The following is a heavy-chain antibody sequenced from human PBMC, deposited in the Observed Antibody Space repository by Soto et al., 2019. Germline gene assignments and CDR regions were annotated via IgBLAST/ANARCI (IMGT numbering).Heavy chain of an antibody. Sequence: QVQLVESGGGVVQPGRSLRLSCAASGFTFSSYAMHWVRQAPGKGLEWVAVISYDGSNKYYADSVKGRFTISRDNSKNTLYLQMNSLGAADTAVYCASTLDVWGQGTTVTVSS. CDR2: ISYDGSNK. CDR3: STLDV. J-gene: IGHJ6*02. V-gene: IGHV3-30-3*01. CDR1: GFTFSSYA.